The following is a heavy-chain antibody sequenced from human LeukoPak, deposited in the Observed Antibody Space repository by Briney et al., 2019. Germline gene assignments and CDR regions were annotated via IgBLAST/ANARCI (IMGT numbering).Heavy chain of an antibody. CDR3: ARSGVATCHY. Sequence: GGSLRLSCQASGFTFSDYAMSWVRQAPGKGLEWVSSINPDGGSFFADSVKGRFTISRDDSRSVVYLQMNTLSAEDTAVYYCARSGVATCHYWGQGILVTVPS. CDR1: GFTFSDYA. CDR2: INPDGGS. V-gene: IGHV3-23*01. D-gene: IGHD3-10*01. J-gene: IGHJ4*02.